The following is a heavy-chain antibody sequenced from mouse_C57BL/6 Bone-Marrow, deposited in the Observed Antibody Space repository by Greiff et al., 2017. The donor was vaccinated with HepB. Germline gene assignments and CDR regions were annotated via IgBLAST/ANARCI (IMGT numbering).Heavy chain of an antibody. CDR3: TRRGIYDYALYY. D-gene: IGHD2-4*01. Sequence: VQLQQSGAELVKPGASVKLSCKASGYTFTSYWMHWVKQRPGQGLEWIGMIYPNSGSTNYNEKFKSKATLTVDQSSSTADMQLSSLTSEDSAVYYCTRRGIYDYALYYGGQGTTLTVSS. CDR2: IYPNSGST. V-gene: IGHV1-64*01. J-gene: IGHJ2*01. CDR1: GYTFTSYW.